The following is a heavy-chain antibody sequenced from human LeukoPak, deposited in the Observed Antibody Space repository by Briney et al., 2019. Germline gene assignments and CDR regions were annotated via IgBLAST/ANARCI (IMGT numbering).Heavy chain of an antibody. V-gene: IGHV3-30*02. CDR1: GFTFSNYG. CDR3: ARGRGLVTPAEYFQH. J-gene: IGHJ1*01. D-gene: IGHD3/OR15-3a*01. CDR2: IRYDGTNK. Sequence: GGSLRLSCAASGFTFSNYGMHWVRQTPGKGLEWVAFIRYDGTNKSYADSVKGRFTISRDNSKNTLYLQMNSLRAEDTAVYYCARGRGLVTPAEYFQHWGQGTLVTVSS.